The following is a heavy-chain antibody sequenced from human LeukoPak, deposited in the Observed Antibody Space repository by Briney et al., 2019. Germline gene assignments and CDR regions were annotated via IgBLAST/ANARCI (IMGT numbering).Heavy chain of an antibody. V-gene: IGHV3-7*01. CDR1: GFTFSSHL. Sequence: PGGSLRLSCVASGFTFSSHLISWVRQAPGKGLEWVANMRQDGSEKFYADSVKGRFTISRDNAKNTLYLQMNSLRAEDTAVYYCARDEYSFGHDFDYWGQGTLVTVSS. CDR2: MRQDGSEK. CDR3: ARDEYSFGHDFDY. D-gene: IGHD5-18*01. J-gene: IGHJ4*02.